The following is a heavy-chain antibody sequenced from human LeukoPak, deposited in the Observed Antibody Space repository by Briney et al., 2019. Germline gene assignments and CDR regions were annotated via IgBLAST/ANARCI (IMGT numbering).Heavy chain of an antibody. J-gene: IGHJ4*02. V-gene: IGHV4-38-2*01. Sequence: SETLSLTCAVSGYSISSGYYWGWIRQSPGKGLEWIATIFHSGSIYYNPSLKSRVTLSVDTSKNQFSLRLNSVTAADTALYYCARQRQNYYDSNYYFDYWGQGTLVTVSS. CDR1: GYSISSGYY. CDR3: ARQRQNYYDSNYYFDY. CDR2: IFHSGSI. D-gene: IGHD3-22*01.